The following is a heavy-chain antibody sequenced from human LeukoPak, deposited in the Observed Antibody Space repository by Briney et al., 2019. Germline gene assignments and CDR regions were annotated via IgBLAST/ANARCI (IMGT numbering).Heavy chain of an antibody. V-gene: IGHV4-38-2*02. J-gene: IGHJ6*03. CDR3: ARDNQQRYYMDV. CDR1: GYSISSGFY. Sequence: PSETLSLTCTVSGYSISSGFYWGWIRQPPGKGLEWIGSIYHSGSTYHNPSLKSRVTISVDTSKNQFSLKLSSVTAADTAVYYCARDNQQRYYMDVWGKGTTVTVSS. CDR2: IYHSGST. D-gene: IGHD6-13*01.